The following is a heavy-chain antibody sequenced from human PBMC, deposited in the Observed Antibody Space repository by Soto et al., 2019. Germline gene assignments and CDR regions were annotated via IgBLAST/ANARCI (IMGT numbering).Heavy chain of an antibody. Sequence: GGSLRLSCAASGFTFSSYAMSWVRQAPGKGLEWVSAISGSGGSTYYADSVKCRFTISRDNSKNTLYLQMNSLRDEDTAVYYCAKDILTWFENDYWGQGTLVTVSS. J-gene: IGHJ4*02. V-gene: IGHV3-23*01. CDR1: GFTFSSYA. CDR2: ISGSGGST. D-gene: IGHD3-10*01. CDR3: AKDILTWFENDY.